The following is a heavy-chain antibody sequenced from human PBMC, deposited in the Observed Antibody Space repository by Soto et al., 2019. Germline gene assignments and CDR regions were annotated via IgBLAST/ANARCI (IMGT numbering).Heavy chain of an antibody. CDR1: GGSISSGGYY. V-gene: IGHV4-31*03. J-gene: IGHJ5*02. Sequence: QVQLQESGPGLVKPSQTLSLTCTVSGGSISSGGYYWSWIRQHPGKGLEWIGYIYYSGSTYYNPSLKSRVTIAVDTSKNQFSLKLSSVTAADTAVYYCARRSIAAAGWWFDPWGQGTLVTVSS. CDR2: IYYSGST. D-gene: IGHD6-13*01. CDR3: ARRSIAAAGWWFDP.